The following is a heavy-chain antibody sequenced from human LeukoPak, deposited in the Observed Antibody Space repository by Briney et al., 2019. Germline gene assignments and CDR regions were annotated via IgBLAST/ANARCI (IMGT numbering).Heavy chain of an antibody. D-gene: IGHD1-20*01. CDR2: IYYSGST. J-gene: IGHJ6*02. V-gene: IGHV4-59*08. CDR3: ARLASLSITGTTGYYYYGMDV. CDR1: GGSISSYY. Sequence: PSETLSLTCTVSGGSISSYYWSWIRQPPGKGLEWIGYIYYSGSTNYNPSLKSRVTISVDTSKNQFSLKLSSVTAADTAVYYCARLASLSITGTTGYYYYGMDVWGQGTTVTVSS.